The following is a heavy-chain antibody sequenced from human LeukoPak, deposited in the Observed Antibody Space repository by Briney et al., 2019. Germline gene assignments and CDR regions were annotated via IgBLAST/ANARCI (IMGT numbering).Heavy chain of an antibody. V-gene: IGHV3-23*01. CDR2: IIGSGGST. CDR1: GFTFSSYA. Sequence: GGSLRLSCAASGFTFSSYAMTWVRQAPGKGLEWVSAIIGSGGSTYYADSVKGRFTISRDNSKNMVYLQMNSLRAEDTAIYYCTKGPCDSWGQGTLVTVSS. J-gene: IGHJ4*02. CDR3: TKGPCDS.